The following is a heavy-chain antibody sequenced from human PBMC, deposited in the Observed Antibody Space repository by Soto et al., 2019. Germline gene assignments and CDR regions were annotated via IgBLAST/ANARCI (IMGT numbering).Heavy chain of an antibody. J-gene: IGHJ4*02. D-gene: IGHD5-12*01. CDR2: ISYDGSNK. V-gene: IGHV3-30*18. CDR1: GFTFSSYG. Sequence: GGSLRLSCAASGFTFSSYGMHWVRQAPGKGLEWVAVISYDGSNKYYADSVKGRFTISRDNSKNTLYLQMNSLRAEDTAVYYCAKDLRDSGYVNYFDYWGQGTLVTVSS. CDR3: AKDLRDSGYVNYFDY.